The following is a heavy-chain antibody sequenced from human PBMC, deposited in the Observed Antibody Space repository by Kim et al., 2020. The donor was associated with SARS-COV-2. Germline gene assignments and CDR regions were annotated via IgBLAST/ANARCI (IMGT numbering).Heavy chain of an antibody. CDR2: VWYNGVNK. J-gene: IGHJ5*02. CDR1: GFTFTDFG. Sequence: GGSLRLSCVASGFTFTDFGMHWIRQAPGKGLEWVGVVWYNGVNKYYGDSVRGRFTISRDNSKNTVHLQMNSLRAEDTAVYYCARGGREYFDWFDPWGLGTLVPVSS. V-gene: IGHV3-33*01. CDR3: ARGGREYFDWFDP. D-gene: IGHD2-21*01.